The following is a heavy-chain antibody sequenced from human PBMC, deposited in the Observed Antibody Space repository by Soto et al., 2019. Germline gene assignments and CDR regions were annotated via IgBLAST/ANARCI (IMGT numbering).Heavy chain of an antibody. CDR2: IIPIFGTA. D-gene: IGHD3-10*01. V-gene: IGHV1-69*01. Sequence: QVQLVQSGAEVKKPGSSVKVSCKASEGTFSSYAISWVGQAPGQGLEWMGGIIPIFGTANYAQKFQGRVTITADESTSTAYMELSSLRSEDTAVYYCARKGWFGEEAFDIWGPGTMVTVSS. CDR1: EGTFSSYA. J-gene: IGHJ3*02. CDR3: ARKGWFGEEAFDI.